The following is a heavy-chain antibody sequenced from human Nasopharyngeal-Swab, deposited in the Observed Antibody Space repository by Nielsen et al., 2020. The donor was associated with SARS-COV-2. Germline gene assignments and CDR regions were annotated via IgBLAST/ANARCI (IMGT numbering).Heavy chain of an antibody. CDR3: AKTNWGSDAFDI. V-gene: IGHV3-23*01. J-gene: IGHJ3*02. CDR1: GFTFSSYA. CDR2: ISGSGGST. D-gene: IGHD3-16*01. Sequence: GGSLRPSCAASGFTFSSYAMSWVRQAPGKGLEWVSAISGSGGSTYYADSVKGRFTISRDNSKNTLYLQMNSLRAEDTAVYYCAKTNWGSDAFDIWGQGTMVTVSS.